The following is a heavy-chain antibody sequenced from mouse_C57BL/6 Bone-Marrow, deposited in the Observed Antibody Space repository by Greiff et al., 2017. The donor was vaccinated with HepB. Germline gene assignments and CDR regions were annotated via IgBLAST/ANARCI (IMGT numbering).Heavy chain of an antibody. Sequence: QVQLQQSGAELARPGASVKMSCKASGYTFTSYTMHWVKQRPGQGLEWIGYINPSSGYTKYNQKFKDKATLTADKSSSKAYMQLSSLTSENSAVYYCAREEALYDYDGGFAYWGQGTLVTVSA. CDR2: INPSSGYT. V-gene: IGHV1-4*01. CDR1: GYTFTSYT. CDR3: AREEALYDYDGGFAY. J-gene: IGHJ3*01. D-gene: IGHD2-4*01.